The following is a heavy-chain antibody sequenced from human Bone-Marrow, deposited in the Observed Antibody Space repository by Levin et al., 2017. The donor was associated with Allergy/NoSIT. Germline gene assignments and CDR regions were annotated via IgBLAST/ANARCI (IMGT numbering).Heavy chain of an antibody. CDR1: GFTFSSHA. D-gene: IGHD4/OR15-4a*01. Sequence: GGSLRLSCAASGFTFSSHAMHWVRQAPGKGLEWVAAVSYDGRSKYHADSVKGRITISRDNSKNTVDLQVNSLRAEDTGVYYCARDTYGDQGGPLDYWGQGLLVSVSS. CDR2: VSYDGRSK. V-gene: IGHV3-30*04. J-gene: IGHJ4*02. CDR3: ARDTYGDQGGPLDY.